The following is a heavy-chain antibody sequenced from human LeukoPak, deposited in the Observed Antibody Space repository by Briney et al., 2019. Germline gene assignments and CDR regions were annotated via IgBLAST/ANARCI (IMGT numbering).Heavy chain of an antibody. Sequence: GGSLRLSCAVSGFTFSSYSMNWVRQAPGKGLEWVSSISSSSSYIYYADSVKGRFTISRDNAKNSLYLQMNSLKAEDTAMYYCVRFMRGTIGGDNWGQGTLVTVSA. CDR3: VRFMRGTIGGDN. V-gene: IGHV3-21*01. CDR1: GFTFSSYS. D-gene: IGHD3-16*01. CDR2: ISSSSSYI. J-gene: IGHJ4*02.